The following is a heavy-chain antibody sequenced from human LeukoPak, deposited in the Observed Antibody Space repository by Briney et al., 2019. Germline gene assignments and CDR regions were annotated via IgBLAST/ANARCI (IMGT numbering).Heavy chain of an antibody. Sequence: ASVTVSCKASGYTFTGYYMHWVRQAPGQGLEWMGWINPNSGGTNYAQKLRGMVTMTRYTSISTAYMDLRKLISYDTAVYYCARGKGYYCGSGSYFHFDYWGQGTLVTVSS. D-gene: IGHD3-10*01. CDR1: GYTFTGYY. CDR2: INPNSGGT. J-gene: IGHJ4*02. CDR3: ARGKGYYCGSGSYFHFDY. V-gene: IGHV1-2*02.